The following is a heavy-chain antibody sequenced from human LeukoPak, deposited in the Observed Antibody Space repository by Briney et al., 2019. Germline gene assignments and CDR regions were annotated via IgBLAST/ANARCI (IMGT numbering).Heavy chain of an antibody. CDR2: INPNSGGT. Sequence: GASVKVSCKASGYTFTGYYMHWVRQAPGQGLKWMGWINPNSGGTNYAQKFQGRVTMTRDTSISTAYMELSRLRSDDTAVYYCARGLYGYGGELDYWGQGTLVTVSS. CDR1: GYTFTGYY. V-gene: IGHV1-2*02. CDR3: ARGLYGYGGELDY. D-gene: IGHD5-18*01. J-gene: IGHJ4*02.